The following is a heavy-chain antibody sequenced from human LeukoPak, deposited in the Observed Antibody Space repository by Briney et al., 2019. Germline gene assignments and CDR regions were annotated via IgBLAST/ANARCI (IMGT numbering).Heavy chain of an antibody. CDR1: GFTFSDYY. J-gene: IGHJ4*02. D-gene: IGHD3-22*01. Sequence: PGGSLRLSCAASGFTFSDYYMSWIRQAPGKGLEWVSYISSSGSTIYYADSVKGRFTISRDNAKNSLYLQMNSLRAEDTAVYYCAREYVTGLLPPGFDYWGQGTLVTVSS. V-gene: IGHV3-11*04. CDR3: AREYVTGLLPPGFDY. CDR2: ISSSGSTI.